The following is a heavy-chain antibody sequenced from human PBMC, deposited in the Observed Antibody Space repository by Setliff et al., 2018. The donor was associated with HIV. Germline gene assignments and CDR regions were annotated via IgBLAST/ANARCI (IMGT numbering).Heavy chain of an antibody. CDR1: GYNFGFYG. CDR2: VNEDNGDR. CDR3: ARRGYSYDTSGYYYYFDY. Sequence: ASVKVSCKASGYNFGFYGISWVRQAPGQGLEWMGWVNEDNGDRNFAQKFQGRVTMTTDTSTRTAYMELGNLRSDDTAVYYCARRGYSYDTSGYYYYFDYWGQGTLVTVSS. J-gene: IGHJ4*02. V-gene: IGHV1-18*01. D-gene: IGHD3-22*01.